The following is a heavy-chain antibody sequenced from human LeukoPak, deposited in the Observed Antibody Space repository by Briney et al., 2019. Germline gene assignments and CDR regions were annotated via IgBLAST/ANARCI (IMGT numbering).Heavy chain of an antibody. CDR2: IIPIFGTA. J-gene: IGHJ6*02. Sequence: SVNVSCKASGGTFSSYAISWVRQAPGQGLEWMGGIIPIFGTANYAQKFQGRVTITADESTSTAYMELSSLRSEDTAVYYCARDRVPPYYYYYGMDVWGQGTTVTVSS. D-gene: IGHD3-10*01. V-gene: IGHV1-69*13. CDR3: ARDRVPPYYYYYGMDV. CDR1: GGTFSSYA.